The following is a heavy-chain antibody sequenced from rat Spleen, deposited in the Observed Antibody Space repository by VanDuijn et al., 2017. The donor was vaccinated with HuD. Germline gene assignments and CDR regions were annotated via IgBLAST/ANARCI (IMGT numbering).Heavy chain of an antibody. V-gene: IGHV5-7*01. J-gene: IGHJ3*01. D-gene: IGHD1-7*01. CDR1: GFTFSDYN. Sequence: EVQLVESDGGLVQPGRSLKLSCAASGFTFSDYNMAWVRQAPKKGLEWVATISYDGSSTYYRDSVKGRFTISRDNAKSTLYLQMNSLRSEDTATYYCTRDTMGITRFAYWGQGTLVTVSS. CDR3: TRDTMGITRFAY. CDR2: ISYDGSST.